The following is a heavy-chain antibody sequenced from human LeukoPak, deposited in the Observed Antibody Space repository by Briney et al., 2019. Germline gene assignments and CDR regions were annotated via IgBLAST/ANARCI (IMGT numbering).Heavy chain of an antibody. J-gene: IGHJ4*02. D-gene: IGHD5-24*01. V-gene: IGHV3-74*01. Sequence: GGSLRLSCAASGFTFSRYWMHWVRQAPGKGLMWVSRICPDGSTTWYADSVKGRFTISSVHAQNTLYLQMNSLGAEDTAVYYCTTVLCSTRYNLCDYGSQGTLVTVSS. CDR3: TTVLCSTRYNLCDY. CDR2: ICPDGSTT. CDR1: GFTFSRYW.